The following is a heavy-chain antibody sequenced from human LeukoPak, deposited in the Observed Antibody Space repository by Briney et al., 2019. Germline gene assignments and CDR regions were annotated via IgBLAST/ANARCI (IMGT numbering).Heavy chain of an antibody. Sequence: GGSLRLSCAASGFTLSTYGMSWVRQAPGKGLEWVSTLSGGGGSTYYADSVKGRFTISRDDSKNTLYLQMNSLRAEDTAVYYCAKDPNYDFWSGPYNWFDPWGQGTLVTVSS. J-gene: IGHJ5*02. CDR2: LSGGGGST. CDR3: AKDPNYDFWSGPYNWFDP. D-gene: IGHD3-3*01. V-gene: IGHV3-23*01. CDR1: GFTLSTYG.